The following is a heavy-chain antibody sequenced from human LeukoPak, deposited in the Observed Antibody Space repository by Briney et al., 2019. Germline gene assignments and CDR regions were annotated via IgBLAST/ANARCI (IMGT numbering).Heavy chain of an antibody. CDR2: ISYDGSNK. CDR1: GFTFSSYA. D-gene: IGHD1-1*01. J-gene: IGHJ4*02. CDR3: ARGGSGNWNAPFDY. Sequence: PGGSLRLSCAASGFTFSSYAVHWVRQAPGKGLEWVAVISYDGSNKYYADSVKGRFTISRDNSKNTLYLQMNSLRAEDTAVYYCARGGSGNWNAPFDYWGQGTLVTVSS. V-gene: IGHV3-30*04.